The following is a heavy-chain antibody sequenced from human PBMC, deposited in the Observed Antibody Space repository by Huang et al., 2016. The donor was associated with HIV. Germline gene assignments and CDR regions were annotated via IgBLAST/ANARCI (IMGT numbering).Heavy chain of an antibody. Sequence: QVQLVESGGGVVQPGRSLRISCAASGLPFSSYGMHWVRQAPGKGLEWVAVISYDGKTKYDADSVKGRFSISRDNSKTTVYLQLNSLRVEDTAVYYCAKGGSAAAVLDFWGQGTLVTVSS. CDR1: GLPFSSYG. V-gene: IGHV3-30*18. CDR3: AKGGSAAAVLDF. J-gene: IGHJ4*02. CDR2: ISYDGKTK. D-gene: IGHD6-13*01.